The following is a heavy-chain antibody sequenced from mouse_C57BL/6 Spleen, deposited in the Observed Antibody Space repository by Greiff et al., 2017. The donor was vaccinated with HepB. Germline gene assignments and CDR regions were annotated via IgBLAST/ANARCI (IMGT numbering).Heavy chain of an antibody. V-gene: IGHV1-69*01. D-gene: IGHD4-1*01. CDR3: ARANWAYFDY. J-gene: IGHJ2*01. CDR1: GYTFTSYW. CDR2: IDPSDSYT. Sequence: QVQLQQPGAELVMPGASVKLSCKASGYTFTSYWMHWVKQRPGQGLEWIGEIDPSDSYTNYNQKFKGKSTLTVDKSSSTAYMQLSSLTSEDSAVYYCARANWAYFDYWGQGTTLTVSS.